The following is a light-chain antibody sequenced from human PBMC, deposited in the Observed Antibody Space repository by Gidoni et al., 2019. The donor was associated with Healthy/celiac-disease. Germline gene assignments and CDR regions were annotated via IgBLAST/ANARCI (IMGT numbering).Light chain of an antibody. CDR1: QSISSY. CDR2: AAS. CDR3: QQSYSTLYT. V-gene: IGKV1-39*01. J-gene: IGKJ2*01. Sequence: DIQMTQSPSSLSASVGDRVTITCRASQSISSYLNGYQQKPGKAPKLLIYAASSLQSGVPSRFSGRGSGTDFTLTISRLQPEDVATYYCQQSYSTLYTFGQGTKLEIK.